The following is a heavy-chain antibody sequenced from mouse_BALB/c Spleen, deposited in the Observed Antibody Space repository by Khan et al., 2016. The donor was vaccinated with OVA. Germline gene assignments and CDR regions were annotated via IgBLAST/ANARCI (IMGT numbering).Heavy chain of an antibody. CDR1: GYTFTDYA. D-gene: IGHD1-3*01. CDR3: ARGSGNSRFAY. Sequence: QVQLQQSGAELVRPGVSVKISCKGSGYTFTDYAMHWVKQSHAKSLEGMGVISTYYGDADYNQKFKGKATMTVDKSSSTAYMELARLTSEDSAIYYCARGSGNSRFAYWGQGTLVTVSA. CDR2: ISTYYGDA. V-gene: IGHV1S137*01. J-gene: IGHJ3*01.